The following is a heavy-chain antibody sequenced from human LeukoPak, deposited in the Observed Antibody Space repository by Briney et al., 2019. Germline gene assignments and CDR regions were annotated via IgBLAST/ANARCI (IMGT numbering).Heavy chain of an antibody. CDR3: VRAGANWEEHNAAFDT. V-gene: IGHV4-4*07. J-gene: IGHJ4*03. Sequence: SETLSLTCDVSGASITSCYWSWVRQSAGKGLEWIGRLYTTGTTNYNPSLKSRVVMSGDSSKNQLSLTLTSVTAADTAVYYFVRAGANWEEHNAAFDTWGPGAPVTVSS. CDR2: LYTTGTT. CDR1: GASITSCY. D-gene: IGHD1-26*01.